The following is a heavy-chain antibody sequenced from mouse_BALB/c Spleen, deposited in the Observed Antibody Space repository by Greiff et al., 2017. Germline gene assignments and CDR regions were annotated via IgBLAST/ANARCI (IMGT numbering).Heavy chain of an antibody. V-gene: IGHV5-17*02. D-gene: IGHD2-10*02. Sequence: EVQLVESGGGLVQPGGSRKLSCAASGFTFSSFGMHWVRQAPEKGLEWVAYISSGSSTIYYADTVKGRFTISRDNPKNTLFLQMTSLRSEDTAMYYCAREKYGNSFFADWGQGTLVTVSA. CDR1: GFTFSSFG. CDR3: AREKYGNSFFAD. J-gene: IGHJ3*01. CDR2: ISSGSSTI.